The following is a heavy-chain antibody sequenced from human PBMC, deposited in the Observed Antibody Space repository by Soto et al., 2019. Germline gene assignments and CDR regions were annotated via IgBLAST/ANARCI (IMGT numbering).Heavy chain of an antibody. J-gene: IGHJ4*02. V-gene: IGHV1-18*04. CDR1: GYTFTSYG. CDR3: ALDTAMASTPGGFDY. D-gene: IGHD5-18*01. CDR2: ISAYNGNT. Sequence: ASVKVSCKASGYTFTSYGISWVRQAPGQGLEWMGWISAYNGNTNYAQKLQGRVTMTTDTSTSTACMELRSLRSDDTAVYYCALDTAMASTPGGFDYWGQGTLVTV.